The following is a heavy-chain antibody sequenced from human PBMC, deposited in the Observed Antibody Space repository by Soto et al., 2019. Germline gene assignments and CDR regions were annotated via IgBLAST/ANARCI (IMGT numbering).Heavy chain of an antibody. CDR3: ASPQTPSGWPHGGY. CDR2: ISSSSRNI. D-gene: IGHD6-19*01. CDR1: GFTLSSYS. V-gene: IGHV3-21*01. Sequence: EVQLVESGGGLVKPGGSLRLSCAASGFTLSSYSMSWVRQAPGKGLEWVSSISSSSRNIYYADSVKGRFTISRDNAKNSLYRKINTVGAEDRAVYYWASPQTPSGWPHGGYGAQEPLVTLPS. J-gene: IGHJ4*02.